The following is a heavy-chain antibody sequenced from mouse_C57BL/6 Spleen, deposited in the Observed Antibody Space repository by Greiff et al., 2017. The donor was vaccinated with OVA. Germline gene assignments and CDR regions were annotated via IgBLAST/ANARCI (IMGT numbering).Heavy chain of an antibody. CDR1: GYTFTDYN. J-gene: IGHJ3*01. V-gene: IGHV1-18*01. CDR3: ARYDYDIPFAY. Sequence: VQLQQSGPELVKPGASVKIPCKASGYTFTDYNMDWVKQSHGKSLEWIGDINPNNGGTIYNQKFKGKATLTLDKSSSTAYMELRSLTSEDTAVYYCARYDYDIPFAYWGQGTLVTVSA. D-gene: IGHD2-4*01. CDR2: INPNNGGT.